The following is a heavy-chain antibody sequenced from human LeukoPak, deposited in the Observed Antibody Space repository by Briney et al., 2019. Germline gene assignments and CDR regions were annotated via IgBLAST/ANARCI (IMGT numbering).Heavy chain of an antibody. V-gene: IGHV4-59*01. CDR2: IYYSGST. CDR3: ARGCQYYYDRSRYYPYWSFDL. Sequence: PSETLSLTCTASGGSLSSYYWSWFRQPPGKGLEWIGYIYYSGSTNYNPSLKSRVTISVDTSKSQFSLKLNSVTAADTAVYYCARGCQYYYDRSRYYPYWSFDLWGRGTLVTVSS. J-gene: IGHJ2*01. D-gene: IGHD3-22*01. CDR1: GGSLSSYY.